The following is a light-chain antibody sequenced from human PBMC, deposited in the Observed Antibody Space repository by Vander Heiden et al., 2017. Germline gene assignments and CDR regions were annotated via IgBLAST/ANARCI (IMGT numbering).Light chain of an antibody. J-gene: IGKJ1*01. V-gene: IGKV1-39*01. CDR2: NAS. CDR1: QTIGIS. Sequence: DIQLAQSPSSLSASVGDRVTITCRASQTIGISLNWYQLKPGKAPRLLIYNASNLQSGVPSGFSGSGYGTEFTLTVSSLQPEDFAPYYCQQTYNIQAWTFGQGTKVEIK. CDR3: QQTYNIQAWT.